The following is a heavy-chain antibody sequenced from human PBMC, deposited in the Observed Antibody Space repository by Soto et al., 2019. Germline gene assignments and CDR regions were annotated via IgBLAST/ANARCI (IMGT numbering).Heavy chain of an antibody. V-gene: IGHV3-30*18. J-gene: IGHJ4*02. Sequence: VGSLRLSWAASGFIFSSYGMHWVRQAPGKGLEWVAVISYDGSNKNYADSVKGRFTISRDNSKNTVYLQMNSLRAEDTAVYYCAKDSRAVARTFDYWGQGALVTVSS. CDR3: AKDSRAVARTFDY. D-gene: IGHD6-19*01. CDR2: ISYDGSNK. CDR1: GFIFSSYG.